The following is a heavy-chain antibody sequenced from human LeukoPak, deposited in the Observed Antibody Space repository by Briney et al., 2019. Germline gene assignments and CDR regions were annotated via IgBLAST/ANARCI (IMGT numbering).Heavy chain of an antibody. CDR3: AKSGIQLWPSPFDY. J-gene: IGHJ4*02. D-gene: IGHD5-18*01. V-gene: IGHV1-18*01. CDR1: GYTFTSYG. CDR2: ISAYNGNT. Sequence: ASVKVSCKASGYTFTSYGISWVRQAPGQGLEWMGWISAYNGNTNYAQKLQGRVTMTTDTSTSTAYMELRSLRSDDTAVYYCAKSGIQLWPSPFDYWGQGTLVTVSS.